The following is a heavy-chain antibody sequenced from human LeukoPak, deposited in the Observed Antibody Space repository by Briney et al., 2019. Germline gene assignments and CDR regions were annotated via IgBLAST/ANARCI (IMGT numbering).Heavy chain of an antibody. CDR3: ARDRGAAAAGSLFDY. J-gene: IGHJ4*02. D-gene: IGHD6-13*01. CDR1: GFTFSSYW. CDR2: IKQDGSEK. Sequence: GGSLRLSCAASGFTFSSYWMSWGRQAPGKGLEWVANIKQDGSEKYYVDSVKGRFTISRDNAKNSLYLQMNSLRAEDTAVYYCARDRGAAAAGSLFDYWGQGTLVTVSS. V-gene: IGHV3-7*05.